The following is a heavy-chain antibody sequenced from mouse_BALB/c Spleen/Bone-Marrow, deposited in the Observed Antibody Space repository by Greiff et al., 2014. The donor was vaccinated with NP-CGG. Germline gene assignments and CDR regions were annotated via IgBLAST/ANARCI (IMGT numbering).Heavy chain of an antibody. Sequence: VKLMESGAELVRPGTSVRVSCKASGYAFTNYLIEWVKQRPGQGLEWIGVINPGSGGTNYNEKFMGKATLTADKSSSTAYMQLSSLTSDDSAVYFCARDGDYDEGYAMDYWGQGTSVTVSS. CDR3: ARDGDYDEGYAMDY. CDR1: GYAFTNYL. J-gene: IGHJ4*01. V-gene: IGHV1-54*01. CDR2: INPGSGGT. D-gene: IGHD2-4*01.